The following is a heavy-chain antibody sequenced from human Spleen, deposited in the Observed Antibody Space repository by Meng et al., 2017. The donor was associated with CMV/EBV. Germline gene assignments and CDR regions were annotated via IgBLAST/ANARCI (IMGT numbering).Heavy chain of an antibody. J-gene: IGHJ4*02. CDR1: GGFFSGYD. CDR2: INHSGST. D-gene: IGHD6-19*01. V-gene: IGHV4-34*01. CDR3: ARGGAVAEEAPDY. Sequence: VELQQGGGGLLEASVTLALTCAVYGGFFSGYDWSGIRQPPGKGLEWIGEINHSGSTNYNPSLKSRVTISVETSKNQFSLKLSSVTAADTAVYYCARGGAVAEEAPDYWGQGTLVTVSS.